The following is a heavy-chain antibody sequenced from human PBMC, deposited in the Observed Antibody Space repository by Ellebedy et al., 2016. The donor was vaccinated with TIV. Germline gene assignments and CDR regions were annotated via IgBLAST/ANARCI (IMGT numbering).Heavy chain of an antibody. D-gene: IGHD4-23*01. J-gene: IGHJ4*02. CDR2: VSNSGDST. CDR1: GFTFTNYA. Sequence: GESLKISCAASGFTFTNYAMNWVRQAPGKGLEGFSAVSNSGDSTYYADSVKGRFTISRDNSKNTLYLQMSSLRAEDTAVYYCSFKGVATRVYWGQGTLVTVPS. CDR3: SFKGVATRVY. V-gene: IGHV3-23*01.